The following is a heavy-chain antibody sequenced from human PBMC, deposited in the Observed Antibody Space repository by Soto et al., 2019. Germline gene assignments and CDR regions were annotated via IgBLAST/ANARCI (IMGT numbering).Heavy chain of an antibody. CDR2: INHSGST. D-gene: IGHD2-2*02. CDR3: ARYTQYYFDY. Sequence: QEQLQQWGAGLLKPSETISLTCAGYGGSFSGYYWSWIRQPPGKELEWIGEINHSGSTNYNPSLKSRVTISVDTSKNQFSLKLSSVTAADTAVYYCARYTQYYFDYWGQGTLVTVSS. CDR1: GGSFSGYY. V-gene: IGHV4-34*01. J-gene: IGHJ4*02.